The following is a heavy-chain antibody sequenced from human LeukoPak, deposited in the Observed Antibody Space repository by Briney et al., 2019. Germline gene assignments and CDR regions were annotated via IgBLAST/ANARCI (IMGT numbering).Heavy chain of an antibody. CDR1: GFTFSSYG. Sequence: GGSLRLSCAASGFTFSSYGMHWVRQAPGKGLEWVAVISYDGSNKYYADSVKGRFTISRDNSKNTLYLQMNSLRAEGTAVYYCATYGEEGSGSYALSYWGQGTLVTVSS. D-gene: IGHD1-26*01. V-gene: IGHV3-30*03. J-gene: IGHJ4*02. CDR3: ATYGEEGSGSYALSY. CDR2: ISYDGSNK.